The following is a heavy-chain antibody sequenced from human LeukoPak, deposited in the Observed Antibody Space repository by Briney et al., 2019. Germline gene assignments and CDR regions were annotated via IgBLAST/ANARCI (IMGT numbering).Heavy chain of an antibody. CDR3: ARDPGSAGGLDY. D-gene: IGHD6-19*01. CDR2: IYYSGST. V-gene: IGHV4-59*01. Sequence: SETLSLTCLLSGGSIGPYYWSWIRQPPGKGLEWIGYIYYSGSTNYNPSLKSRVTISVDTSKNQFPLKLSSVTAADTAVYYCARDPGSAGGLDYWGQGTLVTVSS. J-gene: IGHJ4*02. CDR1: GGSIGPYY.